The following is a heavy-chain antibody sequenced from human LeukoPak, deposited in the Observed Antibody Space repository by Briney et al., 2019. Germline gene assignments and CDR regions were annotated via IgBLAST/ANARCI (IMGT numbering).Heavy chain of an antibody. CDR3: ARSYYYDTTGYTHDDAFDI. J-gene: IGHJ3*02. V-gene: IGHV1-2*02. CDR1: GYTFTGHF. D-gene: IGHD3-22*01. Sequence: GASVKVSCKASGYTFTGHFMHWVRQAPGQGLEWMGWISPNSGDTNYAQKFQGRVTMTRDTSISTAYMELSRLRSDDTAVYYCARSYYYDTTGYTHDDAFDIWGQGTMVTVSS. CDR2: ISPNSGDT.